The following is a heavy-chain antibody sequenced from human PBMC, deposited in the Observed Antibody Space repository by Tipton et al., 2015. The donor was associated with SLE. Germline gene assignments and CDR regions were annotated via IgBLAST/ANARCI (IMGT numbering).Heavy chain of an antibody. J-gene: IGHJ3*02. V-gene: IGHV4-59*01. D-gene: IGHD2-2*01. Sequence: TLSLTCTVSGGSISSYYWSWIRQPPGKGLEWIGYIYYSGSTNYNPSLKSRVTISVDTSKNQFSLKLSSVTAADTAVYYCARGEVVDTFNIWGQGTVVTVSS. CDR2: IYYSGST. CDR3: ARGEVVDTFNI. CDR1: GGSISSYY.